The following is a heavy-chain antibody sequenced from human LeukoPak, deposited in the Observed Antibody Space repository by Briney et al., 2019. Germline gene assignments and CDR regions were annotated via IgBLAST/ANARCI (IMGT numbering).Heavy chain of an antibody. CDR3: ARVRAVAGLFDY. CDR2: ISSSSSYI. D-gene: IGHD6-19*01. J-gene: IGHJ4*02. V-gene: IGHV3-21*01. Sequence: PGGSLRLSCAASGFTFSSYSMNWVRRAPGKGLEWVSSISSSSSYIYYADSVKGRFTISRDNAKNSLYLQMNSLRAEDTAVYYCARVRAVAGLFDYWGQGTLVTVSS. CDR1: GFTFSSYS.